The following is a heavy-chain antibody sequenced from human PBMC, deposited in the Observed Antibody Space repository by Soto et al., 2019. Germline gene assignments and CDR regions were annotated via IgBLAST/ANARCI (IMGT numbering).Heavy chain of an antibody. CDR2: SSYDGRET. Sequence: GGSLRLSCAASDFDFSSYGIHWVRQAPGKGLEWVSASSYDGRETFYADSSKGRFTVSKEMSKNTAFLQMNALRHEDTAVYFCARDSGWPILNFDTWGQGTPVTVSS. CDR1: DFDFSSYG. J-gene: IGHJ4*02. D-gene: IGHD3-10*01. V-gene: IGHV3-30*03. CDR3: ARDSGWPILNFDT.